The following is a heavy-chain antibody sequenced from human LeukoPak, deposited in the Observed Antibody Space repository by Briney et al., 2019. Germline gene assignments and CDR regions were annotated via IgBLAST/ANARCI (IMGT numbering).Heavy chain of an antibody. Sequence: GGSLRLSCAASGFTFSNYWMHWVRQAPGKGLVWVSRIKSDGSSTNYADSVKGRFTISRDNAKNTLFLQMNSLRAEDTAVYYCARDVDSQDYFHYWGQGTLVTVSS. V-gene: IGHV3-74*01. CDR2: IKSDGSST. CDR1: GFTFSNYW. D-gene: IGHD3-9*01. CDR3: ARDVDSQDYFHY. J-gene: IGHJ4*02.